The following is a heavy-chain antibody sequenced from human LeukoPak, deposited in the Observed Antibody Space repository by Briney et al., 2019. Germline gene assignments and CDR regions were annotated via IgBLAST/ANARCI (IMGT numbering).Heavy chain of an antibody. Sequence: TGGSLRLSCAASGSTVSTNYMSWVRQAPGKGLEWVSVIYSDGTTFYPDCVKGRFSISRDNLKNTLLLQMDSLRAEDTAVYYCARHQLTTITTYAMDVWGQGTTVTVSS. D-gene: IGHD4-11*01. J-gene: IGHJ6*02. CDR2: IYSDGTT. V-gene: IGHV3-66*04. CDR1: GSTVSTNY. CDR3: ARHQLTTITTYAMDV.